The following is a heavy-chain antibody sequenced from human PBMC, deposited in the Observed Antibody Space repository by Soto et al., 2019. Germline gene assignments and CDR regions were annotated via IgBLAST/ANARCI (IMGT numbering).Heavy chain of an antibody. CDR1: GFKFSNYA. J-gene: IGHJ4*02. V-gene: IGHV3-23*01. Sequence: GWSLRLACASSGFKFSNYAMSWVRQAPGKGLEWVSLISATGGGTYYADSVKGRFTISRDNSHNTLYLQVHSLTAEDTAVYYCAKDRRAGGNSAFYFDFWGQGAQVTVSS. CDR2: ISATGGGT. D-gene: IGHD3-16*01. CDR3: AKDRRAGGNSAFYFDF.